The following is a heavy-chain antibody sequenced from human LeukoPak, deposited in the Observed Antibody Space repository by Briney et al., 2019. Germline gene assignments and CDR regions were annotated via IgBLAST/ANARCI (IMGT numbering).Heavy chain of an antibody. Sequence: GGSLRLSCAASGFTFDGYVMHWVRQPPGNSLEWVSLISEDGTVTYYVDSVNGRFTIARDNSNNSLYLQMNSLRSDDPAVYFCVKGGQWLITNWGQATPVTVSS. CDR3: VKGGQWLITN. CDR1: GFTFDGYV. D-gene: IGHD6-19*01. J-gene: IGHJ4*02. V-gene: IGHV3-43*02. CDR2: ISEDGTVT.